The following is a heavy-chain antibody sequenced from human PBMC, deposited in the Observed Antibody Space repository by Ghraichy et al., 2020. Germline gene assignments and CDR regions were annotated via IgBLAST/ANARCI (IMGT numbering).Heavy chain of an antibody. D-gene: IGHD6-19*01. CDR3: AKEGGAVAVILWYFDL. CDR2: FSGSGGST. Sequence: GGSLRLSCAASGFTFSHYAMSWVRQAPGKGLEWVSAFSGSGGSTYYADSVKGRFTISRDNSKNTLYLQMNSLRAEDTAVYYCAKEGGAVAVILWYFDLWGRGTLVTVSS. J-gene: IGHJ2*01. V-gene: IGHV3-23*01. CDR1: GFTFSHYA.